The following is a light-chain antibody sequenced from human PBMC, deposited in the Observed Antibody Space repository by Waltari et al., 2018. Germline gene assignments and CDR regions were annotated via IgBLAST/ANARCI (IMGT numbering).Light chain of an antibody. CDR2: TAS. J-gene: IGKJ2*01. CDR1: QSISIY. V-gene: IGKV1-39*01. Sequence: DIQMTQSPSSLSASVGDRVTITCRASQSISIYLNWYQQRPGKAPTLLIYTASSLQSGVPSRFSGSGSGTDFTLTVSSVQPEDFATYYCQQSYSTPYTFGQGTKLEIK. CDR3: QQSYSTPYT.